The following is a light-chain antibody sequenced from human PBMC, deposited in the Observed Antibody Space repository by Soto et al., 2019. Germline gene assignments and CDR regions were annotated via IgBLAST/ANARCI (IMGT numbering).Light chain of an antibody. J-gene: IGKJ5*01. CDR3: QQSYSTLRIT. V-gene: IGKV1-39*01. CDR2: AAS. CDR1: QSISSY. Sequence: DIQMTQSPSSLSASVGDRVTITFRASQSISSYLNWYQQKPGKDPKLLLYAASSLQSGVPSRFSGSGPGTDFTLTISSLQPEDFATYYCQQSYSTLRITFGQGTRLEIK.